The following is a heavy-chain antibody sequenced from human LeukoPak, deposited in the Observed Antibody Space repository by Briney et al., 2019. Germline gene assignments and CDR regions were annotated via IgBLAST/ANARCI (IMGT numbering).Heavy chain of an antibody. CDR1: GFTFSSSW. CDR2: IKHDGSEI. D-gene: IGHD6-13*01. Sequence: GGSLRLSCAASGFTFSSSWMSWVRQAPGKGLEWVANIKHDGSEINYMDSVKGRFTISRDNAKNTLYLQMNSLRAEDTAVYYCARDSQQLDAFDIWGQGTMVTVSS. CDR3: ARDSQQLDAFDI. V-gene: IGHV3-7*01. J-gene: IGHJ3*02.